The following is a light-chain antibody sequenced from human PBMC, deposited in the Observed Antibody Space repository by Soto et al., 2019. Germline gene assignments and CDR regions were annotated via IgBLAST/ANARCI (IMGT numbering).Light chain of an antibody. CDR1: SSDVGGYDY. CDR2: EVT. Sequence: QSALTQPPSASGSPGQSVTISCTGTSSDVGGYDYVSWYQQRPGKAPKLLIHEVTKRPSGVPDRFSGSKSGNTASLTVSGLQAEDEADYYCSSYAGRTPYVFGTGPKVTVL. J-gene: IGLJ1*01. CDR3: SSYAGRTPYV. V-gene: IGLV2-8*01.